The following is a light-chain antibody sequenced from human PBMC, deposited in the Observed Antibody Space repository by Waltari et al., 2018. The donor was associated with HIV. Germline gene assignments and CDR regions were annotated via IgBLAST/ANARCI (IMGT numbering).Light chain of an antibody. J-gene: IGLJ2*01. CDR1: SSNIGSNY. CDR3: GTWDSSLSAYVV. CDR2: DNN. V-gene: IGLV1-51*01. Sequence: QSVLTQPDSVSGTPGQRVTISCSGSSSNIGSNYVSWYQQLPGTAPKLLIYDNNKRPSGMPDRFSGSKSGTSATLGITGLQTGDEADYYCGTWDSSLSAYVVFGGGTKLTVL.